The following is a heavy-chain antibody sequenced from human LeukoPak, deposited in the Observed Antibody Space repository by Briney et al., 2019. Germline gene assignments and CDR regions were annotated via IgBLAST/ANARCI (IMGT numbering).Heavy chain of an antibody. D-gene: IGHD3-3*01. J-gene: IGHJ3*02. Sequence: PGGSLRLSCTASGFTFGDYAMSWVRQAPGKGLEWVGFIRSKAYGGTTEYAASVKGRFTISRDDSKSIAYLQMNSLKTEDTAVYYCTRAAHLSFTIFGVVIIPAGAFDIWGQGTMVTVSS. CDR2: IRSKAYGGTT. CDR1: GFTFGDYA. V-gene: IGHV3-49*04. CDR3: TRAAHLSFTIFGVVIIPAGAFDI.